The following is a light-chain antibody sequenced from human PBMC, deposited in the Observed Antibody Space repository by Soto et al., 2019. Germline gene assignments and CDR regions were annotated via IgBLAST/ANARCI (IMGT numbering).Light chain of an antibody. CDR3: MQALQAPIT. J-gene: IGKJ5*01. Sequence: DMGMSNYPLSRPVTPGEAPSISCRSSRGLMHSTGYNYLDWYLQKPGQSPQLLIYLGSNRASGVPDRFSGSGSGTDFTLSISTVEAGDVGVYYCMQALQAPITFGQGTRLEIK. CDR2: LGS. V-gene: IGKV2-28*01. CDR1: RGLMHSTGYNY.